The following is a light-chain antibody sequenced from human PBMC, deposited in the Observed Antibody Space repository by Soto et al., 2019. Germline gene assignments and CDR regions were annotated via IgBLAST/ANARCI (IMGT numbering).Light chain of an antibody. CDR2: EVS. CDR1: SSDVGGYIY. J-gene: IGLJ3*02. CDR3: SSYAGSNKPWV. Sequence: QSVLTQPPSASGSPGQSVTISCTGTSSDVGGYIYVSWYKQHPGKAPKLIIYEVSKRPSGVPDRFSGSKSGNTASLTVSGLQAEDEADYYCSSYAGSNKPWVFGGGTKLTVL. V-gene: IGLV2-8*01.